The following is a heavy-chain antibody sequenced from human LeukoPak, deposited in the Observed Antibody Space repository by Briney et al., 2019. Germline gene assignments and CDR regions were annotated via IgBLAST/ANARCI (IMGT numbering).Heavy chain of an antibody. D-gene: IGHD1-26*01. V-gene: IGHV4-59*08. Sequence: PSETLSLTCTVSGGSISSYYWSWIRQPPGKGLEWIGYIYYSGSTNYNPSLKSRVTISVDTSKNQFSLKLSSVTAADTAVYYCARQGGSFYAWYFDLWGRGTLVTVSS. J-gene: IGHJ2*01. CDR3: ARQGGSFYAWYFDL. CDR2: IYYSGST. CDR1: GGSISSYY.